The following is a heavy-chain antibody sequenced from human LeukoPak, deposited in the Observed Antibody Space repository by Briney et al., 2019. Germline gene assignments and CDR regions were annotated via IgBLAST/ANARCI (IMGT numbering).Heavy chain of an antibody. CDR3: AKGGKWDVTPFDY. J-gene: IGHJ4*02. CDR1: GFTFRSYD. Sequence: GGSLRLSCEVFGFTFRSYDMHWVRQAPGKGLEWVAFISSDGSNNYYADSVQGRFTISRDNSKNTLYLQVNSLRAEDTAVYYCAKGGKWDVTPFDYWGQGTLVTVSS. CDR2: ISSDGSNN. V-gene: IGHV3-30*04. D-gene: IGHD1-26*01.